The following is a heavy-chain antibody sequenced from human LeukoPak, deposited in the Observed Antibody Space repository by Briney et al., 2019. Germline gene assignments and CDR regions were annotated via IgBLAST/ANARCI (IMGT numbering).Heavy chain of an antibody. CDR1: GFGFSNSG. V-gene: IGHV3-33*01. Sequence: PGGSLRLSCTASGFGFSNSGMNWVRQAPGKGLEWVALIWYDGSNYYYADSVKGRFTISRDNSKNTLYLQMNSLRAEDTAVYYCARGREGAAGRDWFDPWGQGTLVTVSS. CDR3: ARGREGAAGRDWFDP. CDR2: IWYDGSNY. D-gene: IGHD3-10*01. J-gene: IGHJ5*02.